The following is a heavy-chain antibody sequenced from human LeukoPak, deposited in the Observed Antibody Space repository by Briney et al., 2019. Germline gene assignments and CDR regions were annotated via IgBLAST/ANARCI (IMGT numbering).Heavy chain of an antibody. D-gene: IGHD1-20*01. CDR3: ARALYNWNDLPIDY. Sequence: PGGSLRLSCAASGFTFSSYSMNWVRQAPGKGLEWVSSISSSSSYIYYADSVKARFTISRDNAKNSLYLQMNSLRAEDTAVYYCARALYNWNDLPIDYWGQGTLVTVSS. CDR2: ISSSSSYI. V-gene: IGHV3-21*01. CDR1: GFTFSSYS. J-gene: IGHJ4*02.